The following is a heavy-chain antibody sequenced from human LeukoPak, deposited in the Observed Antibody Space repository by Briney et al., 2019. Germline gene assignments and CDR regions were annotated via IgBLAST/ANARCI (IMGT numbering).Heavy chain of an antibody. CDR1: GFTFSRYA. J-gene: IGHJ3*02. Sequence: PGGSLRLSCAASGFTFSRYAMHWVRQAPGKGLEWVALISYDGSNKYYVDSVKGRFTISRDNSKNTLYLQMNSLRAEDTAVYYCAKDRGSSWPQGAFDIWGQGTMVTVSS. CDR2: ISYDGSNK. V-gene: IGHV3-30-3*02. CDR3: AKDRGSSWPQGAFDI. D-gene: IGHD6-13*01.